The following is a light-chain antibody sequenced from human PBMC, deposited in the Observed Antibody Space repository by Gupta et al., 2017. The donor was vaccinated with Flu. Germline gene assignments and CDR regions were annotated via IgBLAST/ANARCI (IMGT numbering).Light chain of an antibody. Sequence: ATITGSGDDLGDEDVCWYQQKPGQSPLLIIYERNKRPSGIPERFSASTSGNTVTLTISGTQGGDEGDYYCQAWGGVFGTGTKVTVV. CDR3: QAWGGV. V-gene: IGLV3-1*01. CDR2: ERN. CDR1: DLGDED. J-gene: IGLJ1*01.